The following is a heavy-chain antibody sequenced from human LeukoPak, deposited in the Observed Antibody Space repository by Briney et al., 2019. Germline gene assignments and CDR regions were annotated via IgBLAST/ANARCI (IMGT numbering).Heavy chain of an antibody. CDR2: ISYDGSNK. CDR3: AKDLSGWYGEYFDY. J-gene: IGHJ4*02. V-gene: IGHV3-30*18. Sequence: GGSLRLSCAASGFTFSSYGMHWVRQARAKGLEWVAVISYDGSNKYYADSVKGRFTISRDNSKNTLYVQMNSLRAEDTAVYYCAKDLSGWYGEYFDYWGQGTLVTVSS. D-gene: IGHD6-19*01. CDR1: GFTFSSYG.